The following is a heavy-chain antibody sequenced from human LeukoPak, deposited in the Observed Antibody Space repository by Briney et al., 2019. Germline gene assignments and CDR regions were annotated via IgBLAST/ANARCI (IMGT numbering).Heavy chain of an antibody. CDR2: ISFSGEST. CDR3: AKDIQLST. V-gene: IGHV3-23*01. Sequence: PGGSLRLSCAASGFTFRNYAMNWVRQAPGKGLEWVSLISFSGESTFYAESVKGRFTIARDNSKDSLYLQMNSLRAEDTAIYYCAKDIQLSTWGLGTMVTVSS. D-gene: IGHD5-24*01. J-gene: IGHJ3*01. CDR1: GFTFRNYA.